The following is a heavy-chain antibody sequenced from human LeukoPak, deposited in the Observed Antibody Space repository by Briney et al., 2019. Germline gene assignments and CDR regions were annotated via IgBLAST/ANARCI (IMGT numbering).Heavy chain of an antibody. CDR1: GFTFSSYE. CDR2: IGATYSVT. J-gene: IGHJ4*02. V-gene: IGHV3-48*03. CDR3: AKDLDY. Sequence: PGGSLRLSCAASGFTFSSYEMNWVRQAPGKGLEWLSYIGATYSVTYYADSAKGRFTIFRDNAKNSLYLQMNSLRAEDTAVYYCAKDLDYWGQGTLVTVSS.